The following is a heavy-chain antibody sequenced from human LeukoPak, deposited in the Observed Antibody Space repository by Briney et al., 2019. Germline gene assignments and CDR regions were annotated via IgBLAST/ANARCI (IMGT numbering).Heavy chain of an antibody. V-gene: IGHV3-30*04. J-gene: IGHJ4*02. CDR1: GFTFSSYA. Sequence: GGSLILSCAASGFTFSSYAMHWVRQAPGKGLEWVAVISYDGSNKYYADSVKGRFTISRDNSKNTLYLQMNSLRAEDTAVYYCANSELVDTAMEFDYWGQGTLVTVSS. CDR2: ISYDGSNK. CDR3: ANSELVDTAMEFDY. D-gene: IGHD5-18*01.